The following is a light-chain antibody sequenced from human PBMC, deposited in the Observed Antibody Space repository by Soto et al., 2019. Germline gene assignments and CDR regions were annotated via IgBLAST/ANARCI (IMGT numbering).Light chain of an antibody. CDR3: QQYGSSPTT. CDR1: QSVSSY. J-gene: IGKJ1*01. Sequence: EIVLTQSPATLSLSPGERATLSCRASQSVSSYLAWYQQKPGQAPRLLIYGASSRATGIPDRFSGSGSGTDFTLTISRLEPEDFAVYYCQQYGSSPTTFGQGTNVDIK. CDR2: GAS. V-gene: IGKV3-20*01.